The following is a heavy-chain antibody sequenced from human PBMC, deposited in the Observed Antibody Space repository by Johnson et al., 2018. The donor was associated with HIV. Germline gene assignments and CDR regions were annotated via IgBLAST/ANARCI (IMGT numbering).Heavy chain of an antibody. CDR2: IYSDDRT. V-gene: IGHV3-NL1*01. CDR3: ARDRYSSGWFFDAFDI. D-gene: IGHD6-19*01. J-gene: IGHJ3*02. Sequence: QVQLVESGGGVVQPGRSLRLSCAASGFTFSSYGMHWVRQAPGKGLEWVSVIYSDDRTYYADSVKGRFTISRDNSKNTLYLEMNSLRAEDTAVYYCARDRYSSGWFFDAFDIWGQGTMVTVSS. CDR1: GFTFSSYG.